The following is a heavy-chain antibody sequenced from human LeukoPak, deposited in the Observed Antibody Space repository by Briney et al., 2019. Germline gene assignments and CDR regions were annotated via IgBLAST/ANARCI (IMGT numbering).Heavy chain of an antibody. CDR1: GGSINRYY. Sequence: KASETLSLTCTVSGGSINRYYWSWLRQPPGKGLEWIGYIYYSGSTNYNPSLKSRVTISRDTSKNQFSLKLRSVTAADTAVYYCTSGGMVSGDYWGHGTLVTVSS. D-gene: IGHD2-8*01. CDR2: IYYSGST. V-gene: IGHV4-59*01. J-gene: IGHJ4*01. CDR3: TSGGMVSGDY.